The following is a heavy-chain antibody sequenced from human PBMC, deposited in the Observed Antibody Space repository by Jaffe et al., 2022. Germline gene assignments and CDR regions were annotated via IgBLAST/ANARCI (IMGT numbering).Heavy chain of an antibody. J-gene: IGHJ3*02. CDR3: AIGGRGYVWGSYRYPPLHARAFDI. V-gene: IGHV1-69*05. CDR2: IIPIFGTA. Sequence: QVQLVQSGAEVKKPGSSVKVSCKASGGTFSSYAISWVRQAPGQGLEWMGGIIPIFGTANYAQKFQGRVTITTDESTSTAYMELSSLRSEDTAVYYCAIGGRGYVWGSYRYPPLHARAFDIWGQGTMVTVSS. CDR1: GGTFSSYA. D-gene: IGHD3-16*02.